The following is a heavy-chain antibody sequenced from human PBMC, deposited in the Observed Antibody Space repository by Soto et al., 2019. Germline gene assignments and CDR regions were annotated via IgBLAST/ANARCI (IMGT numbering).Heavy chain of an antibody. J-gene: IGHJ1*01. CDR3: AKADYDQNRAEYFPH. D-gene: IGHD4-17*01. Sequence: QVQLVESGGGVVQPGRSLRLSCAASGFTFSSYGMHWVRQAPGKGLEWVAVISYDGSNKYYPDSVKGRFTISRDNSKNIRGLQTNCLRANNRAVYYGAKADYDQNRAEYFPHWCQ. V-gene: IGHV3-30*18. CDR2: ISYDGSNK. CDR1: GFTFSSYG.